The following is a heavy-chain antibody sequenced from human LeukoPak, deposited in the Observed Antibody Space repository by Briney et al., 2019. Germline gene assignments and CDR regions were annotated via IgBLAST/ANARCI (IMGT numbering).Heavy chain of an antibody. Sequence: GASVKVSCKASGGTFSSYAISWVRQAPGQGLAWMGRIIPILGIANYAQKFQGRVTITADKSTSTAYMELGSLRSEDTAVYYCAREGIDSCFDYWGQGTLVTVSS. CDR2: IIPILGIA. V-gene: IGHV1-69*04. CDR3: AREGIDSCFDY. D-gene: IGHD3-22*01. J-gene: IGHJ4*02. CDR1: GGTFSSYA.